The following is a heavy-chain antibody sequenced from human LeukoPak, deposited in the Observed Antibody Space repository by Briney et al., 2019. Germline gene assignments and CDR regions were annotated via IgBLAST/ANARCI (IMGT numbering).Heavy chain of an antibody. CDR2: IYYSGST. CDR1: GGSINTYY. Sequence: PSETLSLTCTVSGGSINTYYWTWIRQPPGKGLEWIGYIYYSGSTNYNPSLKSRVTISVDMSKNQFSLKLNSVTAADTAVYYCARAHSGSYTKGYHFDSWGRGTLVTVSS. D-gene: IGHD1-26*01. V-gene: IGHV4-59*01. J-gene: IGHJ4*02. CDR3: ARAHSGSYTKGYHFDS.